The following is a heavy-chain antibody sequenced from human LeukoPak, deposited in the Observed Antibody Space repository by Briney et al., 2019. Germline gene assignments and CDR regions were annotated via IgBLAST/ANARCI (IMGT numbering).Heavy chain of an antibody. D-gene: IGHD3-16*01. J-gene: IGHJ3*02. CDR2: INAGNGNT. Sequence: GASVKVSCKAFGYSFTRYAMHWVRPAPGQRLEWMGWINAGNGNTKYSQKFQGRVTITRDTSASTVYMELSSLRSEDTAVYYCARGEIVITFGSSRPGDAFNIWGQGTMVTVSS. V-gene: IGHV1-3*01. CDR1: GYSFTRYA. CDR3: ARGEIVITFGSSRPGDAFNI.